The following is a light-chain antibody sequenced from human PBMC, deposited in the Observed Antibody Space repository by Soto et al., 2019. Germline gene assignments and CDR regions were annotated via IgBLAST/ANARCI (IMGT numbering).Light chain of an antibody. Sequence: EIVLTQSPDTLSLSPGERATLSCRASQSVTSSYLAWYQQRPGQAPRLLIYDASSRAPGIPDRFSGSGSETDFTLTISRLEPEDFAVYYCQQYGSSPRLTFRGGTKVEI. CDR2: DAS. CDR3: QQYGSSPRLT. V-gene: IGKV3-20*01. J-gene: IGKJ4*01. CDR1: QSVTSSY.